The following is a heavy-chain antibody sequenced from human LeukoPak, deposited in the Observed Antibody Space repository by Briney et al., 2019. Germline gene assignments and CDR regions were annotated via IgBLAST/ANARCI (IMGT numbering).Heavy chain of an antibody. CDR1: GFTFSSYS. D-gene: IGHD3-16*01. V-gene: IGHV3-30*02. J-gene: IGHJ4*02. Sequence: GGSLRLSCAASGFTFSSYSMNWVRQAPGKGLEWVAFIRYDGSNKYYADSVKGRFTISRDNSKNTLYLQMNSLKSEDTAVYYCAKGGRLVDYWGQGTLVTVSS. CDR2: IRYDGSNK. CDR3: AKGGRLVDY.